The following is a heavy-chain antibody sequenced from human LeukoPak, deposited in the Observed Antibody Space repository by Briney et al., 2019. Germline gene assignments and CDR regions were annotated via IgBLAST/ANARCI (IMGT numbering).Heavy chain of an antibody. CDR2: IYYSGST. J-gene: IGHJ4*02. V-gene: IGHV4-61*01. CDR3: ARREAAGVFYFDY. D-gene: IGHD6-13*01. Sequence: SETLSLTCTVSGGSVSSGSYYWSWIRQPPGKGLEWIGYIYYSGSTKYNPSLKSRVTISVDTSKNQFSLRLSSVTAADTAVYYCARREAAGVFYFDYWGQGTLVTVSS. CDR1: GGSVSSGSYY.